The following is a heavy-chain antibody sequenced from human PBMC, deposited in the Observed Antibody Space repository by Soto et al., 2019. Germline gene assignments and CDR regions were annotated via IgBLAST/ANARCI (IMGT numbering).Heavy chain of an antibody. CDR3: ARFSSSWYTPDGYFDY. CDR1: GYTFTGYY. Sequence: QVQLVQSGAEVKKPGASVKVSCKASGYTFTGYYMHWVRQAPGQGLEWMGWINPNSGGTNYAQKFQGRVTMTRDTSISTAYMELSRLRSDDTAVYYCARFSSSWYTPDGYFDYWGQGTLVTVSS. V-gene: IGHV1-2*02. J-gene: IGHJ4*02. D-gene: IGHD6-13*01. CDR2: INPNSGGT.